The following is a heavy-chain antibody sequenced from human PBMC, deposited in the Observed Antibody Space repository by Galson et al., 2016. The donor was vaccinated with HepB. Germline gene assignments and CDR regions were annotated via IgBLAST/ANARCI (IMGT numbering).Heavy chain of an antibody. J-gene: IGHJ6*02. CDR1: GFSFRSYA. CDR3: ARGRGSYYRGREYYYGLDG. D-gene: IGHD3-10*01. Sequence: SLRLSCAASGFSFRSYAMHWVRQAPGKGLEWVAVIGYAGSAKYYADSVEGRFTISRDNSKNTLYLQMNSLRADDTSVYYCARGRGSYYRGREYYYGLDGWGQGTTVTVSS. V-gene: IGHV3-30*04. CDR2: IGYAGSAK.